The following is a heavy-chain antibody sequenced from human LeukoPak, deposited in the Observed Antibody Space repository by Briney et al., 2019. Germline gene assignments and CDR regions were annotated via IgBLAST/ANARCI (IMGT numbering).Heavy chain of an antibody. J-gene: IGHJ4*02. Sequence: GASVKVSCKASGYTFTSYGISWVRQAPGQGLEWMGWISAYNGNTNYAQKLQGRVTMTTDTSTSTAYMELRSLRSDDTAVYYCARAGDYDILTGYLYWGQGTLVTVSS. CDR2: ISAYNGNT. CDR3: ARAGDYDILTGYLY. V-gene: IGHV1-18*01. CDR1: GYTFTSYG. D-gene: IGHD3-9*01.